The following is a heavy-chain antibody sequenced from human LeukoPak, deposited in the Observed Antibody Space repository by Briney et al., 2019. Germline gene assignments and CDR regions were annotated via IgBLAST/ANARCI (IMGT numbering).Heavy chain of an antibody. CDR1: GGSISSYY. V-gene: IGHV4-59*01. J-gene: IGHJ3*02. CDR3: AREGSNAFDI. CDR2: IHYSGST. Sequence: PSEALSLTCTVSGGSISSYYWSWLWQPPGKGLEWIGCIHYSGSTNYNPSLKSRATISVDTSMNQFSLKLSSVTAADTAVYYRAREGSNAFDIRGQGTMVTVSS.